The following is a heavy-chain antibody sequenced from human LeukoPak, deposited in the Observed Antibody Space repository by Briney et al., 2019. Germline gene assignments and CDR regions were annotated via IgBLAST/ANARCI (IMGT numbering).Heavy chain of an antibody. Sequence: GGSLRLSCAASGFTFSSYGMHWVRQAPGKGLEWVAVISYDASSKYYADSVKGRLTISRDNSKNSLYLQMDSLRADDTAVYYCARQATAGTFDPWGQGTLVTVSS. CDR3: ARQATAGTFDP. CDR1: GFTFSSYG. J-gene: IGHJ5*02. V-gene: IGHV3-30*03. CDR2: ISYDASSK. D-gene: IGHD6-13*01.